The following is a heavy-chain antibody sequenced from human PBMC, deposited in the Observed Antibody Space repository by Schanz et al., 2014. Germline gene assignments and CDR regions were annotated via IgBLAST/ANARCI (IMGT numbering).Heavy chain of an antibody. Sequence: EVHLLESGGGLVQPGGSLRLSCAASGFTFSSYALHWVRQAPGKGLEWVSYISGSSRTIYYADSVKGRFTISRDNSKNSLYLQMNSLRAEDTAVYYCARGGSGSHYRLDYWGQGTLVTVSS. J-gene: IGHJ4*02. V-gene: IGHV3-48*04. CDR3: ARGGSGSHYRLDY. CDR1: GFTFSSYA. D-gene: IGHD1-26*01. CDR2: ISGSSRTI.